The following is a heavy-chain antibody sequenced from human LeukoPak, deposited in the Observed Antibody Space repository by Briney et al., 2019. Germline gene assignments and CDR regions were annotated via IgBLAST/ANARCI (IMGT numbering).Heavy chain of an antibody. J-gene: IGHJ6*02. CDR2: TNPSGGST. Sequence: ASVKVSCKASGYTFTSYYMHWVRQAPGQGLEWMGITNPSGGSTSYAQKFQGRVTMTRDTSTSTVYMELSSLRSEDTAVYYCARESGQDYYGMDVWGQGTTVTVSS. V-gene: IGHV1-46*01. CDR3: ARESGQDYYGMDV. CDR1: GYTFTSYY.